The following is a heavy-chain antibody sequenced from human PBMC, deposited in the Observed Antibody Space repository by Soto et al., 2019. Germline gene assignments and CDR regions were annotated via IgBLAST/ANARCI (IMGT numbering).Heavy chain of an antibody. J-gene: IGHJ5*02. D-gene: IGHD2-21*01. CDR1: GGSISSSSYY. CDR2: IYYSGST. V-gene: IGHV4-39*01. CDR3: ARLRSYCGGECLNWFDP. Sequence: SETLSLTCTVSGGSISSSSYYWGWIRQPPGKGLEWIGSIYYSGSTYYNPSLKSRVTISVDTSKNQFSLKLSSVTAADTAVYYCARLRSYCGGECLNWFDPWGQGTLVTVSS.